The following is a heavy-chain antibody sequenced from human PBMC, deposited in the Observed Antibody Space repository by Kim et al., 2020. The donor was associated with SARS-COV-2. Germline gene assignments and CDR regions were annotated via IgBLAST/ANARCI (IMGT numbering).Heavy chain of an antibody. CDR3: ARRDLYCSSTSCLPDAFDI. CDR1: GFTFSSYS. D-gene: IGHD2-2*01. V-gene: IGHV3-21*01. CDR2: ISSSSSYI. J-gene: IGHJ3*02. Sequence: GGSLSLSCAASGFTFSSYSMNWVRQAPGKGLEWVSSISSSSSYIYYADSVKGRFTISRDNAKNSLYLQMNSLRAEDTAVYYCARRDLYCSSTSCLPDAFDIWGQGTMVTVSS.